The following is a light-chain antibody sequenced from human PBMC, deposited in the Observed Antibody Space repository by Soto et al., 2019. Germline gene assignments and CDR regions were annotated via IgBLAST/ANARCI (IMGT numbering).Light chain of an antibody. Sequence: DMVMTQSPATLAVAPGERVTFSCRASQGVSRKLAWYQHKPGQAPRLLISGASTGATGIPARFSGSGSGTEFTLTISSLQPEDFATYYCLQHNSYLWTFGQGTKVDIK. J-gene: IGKJ1*01. CDR2: GAS. CDR3: LQHNSYLWT. CDR1: QGVSRK. V-gene: IGKV3-15*01.